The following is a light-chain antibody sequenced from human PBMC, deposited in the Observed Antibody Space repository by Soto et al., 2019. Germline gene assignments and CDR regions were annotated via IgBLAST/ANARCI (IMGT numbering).Light chain of an antibody. CDR3: QQYHDWPPWT. CDR1: QSVSNN. V-gene: IGKV3D-15*01. J-gene: IGKJ1*01. CDR2: GAS. Sequence: EIVLTQSPGILSLSPGERATLSCRASQSVSNNYLAWYQQKPGQAPRLLIYGASNRATGIPARFSGSGSGTEFTLTISSLQSEDFAVYYCQQYHDWPPWTFGQGTKVEIK.